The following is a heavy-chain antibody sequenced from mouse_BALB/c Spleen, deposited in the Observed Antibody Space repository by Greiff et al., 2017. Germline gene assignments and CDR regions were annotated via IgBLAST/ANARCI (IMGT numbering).Heavy chain of an antibody. CDR2: INPYNGDT. D-gene: IGHD2-14*01. CDR1: GYSFTGYF. J-gene: IGHJ4*01. Sequence: EVKLMESGPELVKPGASVKISCKASGYSFTGYFMNWVKQSHGKSLEWIGRINPYNGDTFYNQKFKGKATLTVDKSSSTAHMELLSLTSEDSAVYYCGRQVRLTGGYMDYWGQGTSVTVSS. V-gene: IGHV1-37*01. CDR3: GRQVRLTGGYMDY.